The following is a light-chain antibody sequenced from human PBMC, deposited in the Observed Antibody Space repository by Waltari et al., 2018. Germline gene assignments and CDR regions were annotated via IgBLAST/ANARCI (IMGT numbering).Light chain of an antibody. J-gene: IGKJ4*01. V-gene: IGKV3-11*01. Sequence: IFTKSPGTLSVSPGERATISCTASQTINSYLACYQPKPGQAPRLLIYVASNSASGVPARCSGSGSWADFTLTIRNLEPEDFAVYYCQQRRTWPLTFGGGTKVE. CDR3: QQRRTWPLT. CDR2: VAS. CDR1: QTINSY.